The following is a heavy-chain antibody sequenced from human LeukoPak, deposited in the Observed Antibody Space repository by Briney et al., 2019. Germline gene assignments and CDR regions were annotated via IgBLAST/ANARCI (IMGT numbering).Heavy chain of an antibody. V-gene: IGHV4-59*01. Sequence: SETLSLTCTVSGDSISSYYWSWIRQPPGKGLEWIGYIYYSGSTNYNPSLKSRVTISVDTSKNQFSLKLSSVTAADTAVYYCARGGRYYDSSGYYSFDYWGQGTLVTVSS. CDR3: ARGGRYYDSSGYYSFDY. CDR2: IYYSGST. CDR1: GDSISSYY. D-gene: IGHD3-22*01. J-gene: IGHJ4*02.